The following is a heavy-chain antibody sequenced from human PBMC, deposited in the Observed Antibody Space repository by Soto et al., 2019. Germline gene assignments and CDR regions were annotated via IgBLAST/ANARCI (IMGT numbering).Heavy chain of an antibody. CDR1: GGSMNNYF. CDR2: IYSSGST. Sequence: SETLSLTCAVSGGSMNNYFWSWIRQSAGKGLECIGRIYSSGSTYYNPSLKSRVTMSVDTSKNQFSLRLTSMTAADTAVYYCARGLSAFDPWGQGTLITVSS. J-gene: IGHJ5*02. CDR3: ARGLSAFDP. V-gene: IGHV4-4*07.